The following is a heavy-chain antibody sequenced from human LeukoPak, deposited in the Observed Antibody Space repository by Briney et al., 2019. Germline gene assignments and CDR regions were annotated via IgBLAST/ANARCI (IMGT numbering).Heavy chain of an antibody. D-gene: IGHD5-24*01. J-gene: IGHJ4*02. CDR2: IRYDGGDK. CDR1: GFSFSIYG. V-gene: IGHV3-30*02. CDR3: AKGGAIMATIPYYFDY. Sequence: GGSLRLSCAASGFSFSIYGMHWVRQAPGKGLEWVAFIRYDGGDKNYADSVKGRFTISRDNSKNTLYLQMNSLRAEDTAVYYCAKGGAIMATIPYYFDYWGQGTLVTVSS.